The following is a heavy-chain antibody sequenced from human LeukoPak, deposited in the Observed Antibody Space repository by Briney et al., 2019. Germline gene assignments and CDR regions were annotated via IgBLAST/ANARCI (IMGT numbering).Heavy chain of an antibody. V-gene: IGHV4-59*01. CDR1: GGSISSYY. D-gene: IGHD6-19*01. CDR3: ASPSAPYTSGWYFGY. Sequence: SETLSLTCTVSGGSISSYYWSWVRQPPGKGLEWIGYLFNSGSTNYNPSLKSRVTISVDTSKNQFSLKLSSVTAADTAVYYCASPSAPYTSGWYFGYWGQGTLVTVSS. CDR2: LFNSGST. J-gene: IGHJ4*02.